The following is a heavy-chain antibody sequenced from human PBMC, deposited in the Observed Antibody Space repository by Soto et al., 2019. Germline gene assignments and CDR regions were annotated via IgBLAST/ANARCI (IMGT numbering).Heavy chain of an antibody. CDR3: ARRVVVAAGGWFDP. CDR1: GGSITGYY. CDR2: SYYSGST. V-gene: IGHV4-59*08. Sequence: PSETLSLTCTVSGGSITGYYWSWIRQPPGKGLEWIGYSYYSGSTNYNPSLKSRVTISVDTSKNQFSLKLSSVTAADTAVYYCARRVVVAAGGWFDPWGQGTLVTVS. D-gene: IGHD2-15*01. J-gene: IGHJ5*02.